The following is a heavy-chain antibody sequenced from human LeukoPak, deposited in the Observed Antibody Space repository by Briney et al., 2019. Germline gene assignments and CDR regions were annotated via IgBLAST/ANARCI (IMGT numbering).Heavy chain of an antibody. D-gene: IGHD1-26*01. CDR2: ISSSSSTI. Sequence: PGGSLRLSCVASGFTFSSYIMNWVRQAPGKGLEWVSYISSSSSTIYYADSVKGRFSVSRDNAKNSLYLQLNSLRDEDTAVYYCARDGPYSGSYFADFDYWGQGTLVTVSS. V-gene: IGHV3-48*02. CDR3: ARDGPYSGSYFADFDY. J-gene: IGHJ4*02. CDR1: GFTFSSYI.